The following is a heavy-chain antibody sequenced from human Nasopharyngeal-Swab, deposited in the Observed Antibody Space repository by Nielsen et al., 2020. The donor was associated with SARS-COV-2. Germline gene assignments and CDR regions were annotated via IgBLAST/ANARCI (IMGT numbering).Heavy chain of an antibody. D-gene: IGHD3-9*01. J-gene: IGHJ3*02. CDR2: IYSGGST. CDR3: ARLGLRYSADAFDI. V-gene: IGHV3-53*01. Sequence: GSLKISCAASGFTVSSNYMSWVRQAPGKGLEWVSVIYSGGSTYYADSVKGRFTISRDNSKNTLYLQMNSLRAEDTAVYYCARLGLRYSADAFDIWGQGTMVTVSS. CDR1: GFTVSSNY.